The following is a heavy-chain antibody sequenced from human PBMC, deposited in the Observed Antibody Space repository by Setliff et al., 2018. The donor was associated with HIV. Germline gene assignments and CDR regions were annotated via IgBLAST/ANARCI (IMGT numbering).Heavy chain of an antibody. CDR1: GITVSGIY. V-gene: IGHV3-30*03. Sequence: GGSLRLSCVASGITVSGIYMTWVRQAPGKGLEWVAVISKDGSNKKYADSVKGRFTISRDNAKNSLFLQMNSLRAEDTAVYYCASIELAAMVPVDYWGQGTLVTVSS. J-gene: IGHJ4*02. CDR2: ISKDGSNK. D-gene: IGHD5-18*01. CDR3: ASIELAAMVPVDY.